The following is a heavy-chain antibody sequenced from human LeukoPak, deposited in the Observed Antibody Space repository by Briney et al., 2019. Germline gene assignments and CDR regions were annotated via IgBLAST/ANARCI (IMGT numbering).Heavy chain of an antibody. D-gene: IGHD5-12*01. CDR3: ATLRGYSGYSFDY. V-gene: IGHV4-4*07. J-gene: IGHJ4*02. CDR1: GGSISSYY. CDR2: IYTSGST. Sequence: PSETLSLTCTVSGGSISSYYWSWIRQPAGKGLEWIGRIYTSGSTNYNPSLKSRVTISVDTSKNQLSLKLSSVTAADTAVYYCATLRGYSGYSFDYWGQGTLVTVSS.